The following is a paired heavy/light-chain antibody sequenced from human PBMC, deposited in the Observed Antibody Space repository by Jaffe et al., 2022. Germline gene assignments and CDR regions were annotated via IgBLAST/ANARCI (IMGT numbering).Heavy chain of an antibody. J-gene: IGHJ6*03. CDR3: ARAPPGGYFYYMDV. V-gene: IGHV4-59*01. Sequence: QVQLQESGPGLVKPSETLSLTCTVSGGSLSTYYWNWIRQSPGKGLEWIAYIFYSGSTNYNPSLKSRVTISVDTSKNQFSLKVTSLTAADTAVYYCARAPPGGYFYYMDVWGKGTTVTVSS. CDR2: IFYSGST. D-gene: IGHD2-8*02. CDR1: GGSLSTYY.
Light chain of an antibody. CDR3: QQYGSSPYT. J-gene: IGKJ2*01. Sequence: EIVLTQSPGTLSLSPGERATLSCRASQSVNINYLAWYQQKVDLAPRLLIYATSSRATGIPDRFSGGGSGTHFTLTISRLEPEDFAVYYCQQYGSSPYTFGQGTELEIK. CDR2: ATS. CDR1: QSVNINY. V-gene: IGKV3-20*01.